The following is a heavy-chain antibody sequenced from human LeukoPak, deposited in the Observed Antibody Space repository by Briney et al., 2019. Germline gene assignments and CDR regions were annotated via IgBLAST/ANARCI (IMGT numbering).Heavy chain of an antibody. D-gene: IGHD6-13*01. CDR1: GYTFTSYA. V-gene: IGHV1-3*04. Sequence: GASVKVSCKASGYTFTSYAIQWVRQAPGQRLEWMGWINTGNGNTKYSEKFQGRVTITRDTSASTAYMELSSLRSEDTAVYYCARDPEGIAAAGTDYWGQGTLVTVSS. CDR2: INTGNGNT. J-gene: IGHJ4*02. CDR3: ARDPEGIAAAGTDY.